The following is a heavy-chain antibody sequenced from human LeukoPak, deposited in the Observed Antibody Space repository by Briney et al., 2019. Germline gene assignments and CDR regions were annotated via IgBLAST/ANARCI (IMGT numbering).Heavy chain of an antibody. J-gene: IGHJ1*01. CDR1: GFTFSSYA. CDR3: AKDVYSSSWSEYFQH. Sequence: GGSLRLSCAASGFTFSSYAMSWVRQAPGKGLEWVSAISGSGGSTYYADSVKGRFTISRDNSKNTLYLQMNSLRAEDTAVYYCAKDVYSSSWSEYFQHWGQGTLVTVSS. CDR2: ISGSGGST. D-gene: IGHD6-13*01. V-gene: IGHV3-23*01.